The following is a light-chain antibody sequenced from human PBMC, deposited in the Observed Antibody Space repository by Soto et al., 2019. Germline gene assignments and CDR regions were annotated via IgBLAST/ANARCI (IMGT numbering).Light chain of an antibody. Sequence: QSALTQPASVSGSPGQSITISCSGTSSDIGAHNYVSWYQQHPGKVPELIIYDVTNRPSGVSNRFSGSKSGSTASLTISGLQAGDEADYYCSSYTSNYAVVFGRGTKLTVL. CDR3: SSYTSNYAVV. CDR1: SSDIGAHNY. J-gene: IGLJ3*02. CDR2: DVT. V-gene: IGLV2-14*01.